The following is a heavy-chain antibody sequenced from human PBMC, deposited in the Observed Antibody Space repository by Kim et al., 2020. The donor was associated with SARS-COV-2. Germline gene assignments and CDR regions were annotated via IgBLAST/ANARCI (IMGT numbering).Heavy chain of an antibody. CDR1: GGSISSGSYY. J-gene: IGHJ4*02. D-gene: IGHD3-10*01. CDR3: ARLNYYGSGSYSFDY. Sequence: SETLSLTCTVYGGSISSGSYYWSWIRQPAGKGLEWIGRIYTSGSTNYNPSLKSRVTISVDTSKNQFSLKLSSVTAADTAVYYCARLNYYGSGSYSFDYWGQGTLVTVSS. CDR2: IYTSGST. V-gene: IGHV4-61*02.